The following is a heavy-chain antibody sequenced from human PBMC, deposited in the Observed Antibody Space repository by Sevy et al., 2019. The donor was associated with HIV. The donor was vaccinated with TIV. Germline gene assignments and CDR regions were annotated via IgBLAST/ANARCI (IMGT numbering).Heavy chain of an antibody. CDR3: ARGRSGITMTPGGFDI. J-gene: IGHJ3*02. V-gene: IGHV1-2*02. CDR2: INPNSGGT. CDR1: GYTFTGYY. D-gene: IGHD3-22*01. Sequence: ASVKVSCKASGYTFTGYYMHWVRQAPGQGLEWMGWINPNSGGTNYAQKSQGRVTMTRDTSISTAYMELSRLRSDDTAVYYCARGRSGITMTPGGFDIWGQGTMVTVSS.